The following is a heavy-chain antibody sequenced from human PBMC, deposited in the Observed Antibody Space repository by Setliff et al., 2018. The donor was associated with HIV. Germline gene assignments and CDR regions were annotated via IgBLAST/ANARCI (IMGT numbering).Heavy chain of an antibody. Sequence: PGGSLRLSCAASGFTFSTYNMNWVRQAPGKGLEWVSSISSSSTIYYADSVKGRFTISRDNAKNSLYLQMNSLRAEDTAVHYCARVMGGATTSNFYYYHMDVWGKGTTVTVSS. D-gene: IGHD5-12*01. CDR2: ISSSSTI. J-gene: IGHJ6*03. CDR1: GFTFSTYN. CDR3: ARVMGGATTSNFYYYHMDV. V-gene: IGHV3-48*04.